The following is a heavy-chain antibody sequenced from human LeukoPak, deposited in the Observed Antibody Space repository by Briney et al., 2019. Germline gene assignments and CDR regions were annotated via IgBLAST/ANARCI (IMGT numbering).Heavy chain of an antibody. Sequence: SETLSLTCAVYGGSFSGYYWSWIRQPPGKGLEWIGEINHSGSTNYNPSLKSRVTISVDTSKNQFSLKLSSVTAADTAVYYCARVAVTTIDFWGQGTRVTVSS. CDR2: INHSGST. CDR3: ARVAVTTIDF. D-gene: IGHD4-17*01. V-gene: IGHV4-34*01. CDR1: GGSFSGYY. J-gene: IGHJ4*02.